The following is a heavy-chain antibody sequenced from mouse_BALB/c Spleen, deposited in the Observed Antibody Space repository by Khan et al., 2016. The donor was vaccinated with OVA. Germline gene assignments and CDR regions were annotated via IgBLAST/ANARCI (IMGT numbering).Heavy chain of an antibody. CDR1: GFTFSSYG. CDR3: TRAYNYGYYFDY. CDR2: ISRYSNTT. Sequence: EVQGVESGGGLVQPGGSRKISCAASGFTFSSYGMHWVRQTPEQGLEWVAYISRYSNTTYYDDTVKGRSTISRDNPSNTLYLQMPSLRSEDTAMYYCTRAYNYGYYFDYWGQGTTLTVSS. D-gene: IGHD1-1*01. J-gene: IGHJ2*01. V-gene: IGHV5-17*02.